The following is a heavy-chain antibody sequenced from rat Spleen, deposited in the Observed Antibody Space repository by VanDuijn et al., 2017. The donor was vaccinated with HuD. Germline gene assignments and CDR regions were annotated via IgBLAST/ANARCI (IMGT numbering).Heavy chain of an antibody. J-gene: IGHJ3*01. Sequence: SDYAMSWVRQAPKKGLEWVATIVFDGSNTYYRDSVKGRFTISRDNAKSSLYLQMDSLRSEDTATYYCTTDYYSAFAYWGQGTLVTVSS. D-gene: IGHD1-1*01. CDR3: TTDYYSAFAY. CDR2: IVFDGSNT. V-gene: IGHV5-17*01. CDR1: SDYA.